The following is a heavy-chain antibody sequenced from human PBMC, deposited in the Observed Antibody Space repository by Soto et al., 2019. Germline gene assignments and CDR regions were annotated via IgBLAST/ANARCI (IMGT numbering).Heavy chain of an antibody. CDR1: GYTFTGHY. V-gene: IGHV1-2*04. CDR3: ARERRNYDILTGYYPSGMDV. D-gene: IGHD3-9*01. J-gene: IGHJ6*02. Sequence: ASVKVSCKASGYTFTGHYMHWVRQAPGQGLEWMGWINPNSGGTNYAQKFQGWVTMTRDTSISTAYMELSRLRSDDTAVYYCARERRNYDILTGYYPSGMDVWGQGTTVTVSS. CDR2: INPNSGGT.